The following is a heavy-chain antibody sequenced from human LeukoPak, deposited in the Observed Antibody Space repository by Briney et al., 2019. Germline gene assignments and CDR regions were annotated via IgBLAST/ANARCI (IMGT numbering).Heavy chain of an antibody. CDR3: ARAQGFTYYDFLRGSSYFFHYKEG. CDR1: GGTFSSYA. V-gene: IGHV1-69*05. CDR2: IIPIFGTA. Sequence: SVKVSCKASGGTFSSYAISWVRQAPGQGLEWMGGIIPIFGTANYAQKFQGRVTITTDESTSTAYMELSSLRSEDTAVYYCARAQGFTYYDFLRGSSYFFHYKEGLGKRATVTVSS. J-gene: IGHJ6*03. D-gene: IGHD3-3*01.